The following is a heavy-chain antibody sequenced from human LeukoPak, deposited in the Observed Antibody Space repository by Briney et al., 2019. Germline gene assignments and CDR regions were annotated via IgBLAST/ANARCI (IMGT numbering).Heavy chain of an antibody. CDR3: ARAIAVAGTFAFDI. V-gene: IGHV5-51*01. CDR1: GYSFTSYW. J-gene: IGHJ3*02. Sequence: GESLKIPCKGSGYSFTSYWIGWVRQMPGKGLEWMGIIYPGDSDTRYSPSFQGQVTISAGKSISTAYLQWSSLKASDTAMYYCARAIAVAGTFAFDIWAKGQWSPSLQ. D-gene: IGHD6-19*01. CDR2: IYPGDSDT.